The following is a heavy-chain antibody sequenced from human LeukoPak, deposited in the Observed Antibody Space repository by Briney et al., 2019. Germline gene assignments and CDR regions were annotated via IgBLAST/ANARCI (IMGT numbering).Heavy chain of an antibody. CDR1: GYTFTSYD. CDR2: MNPNSGNT. Sequence: GASVKVSCKASGYTFTSYDINWVRQATGQGLEWMGWMNPNSGNTGYAQKFQGRVTMTRDTSISTAYMELSRLRSDDTAVYYCARDKRGGWFRKGFDYWGQGTLVTVSS. V-gene: IGHV1-8*01. D-gene: IGHD6-19*01. CDR3: ARDKRGGWFRKGFDY. J-gene: IGHJ4*02.